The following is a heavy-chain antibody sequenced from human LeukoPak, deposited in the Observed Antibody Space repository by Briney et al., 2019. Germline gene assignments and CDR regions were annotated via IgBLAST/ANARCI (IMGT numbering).Heavy chain of an antibody. Sequence: PSETLSLTCAVYGGSFSGYYWSWIRQPPGKGLEWIGEINHSGSTNYNPSLKSRVTISVDTSKNQFSLKLSSVTAADTAVYYCARGQRYCSSTSCSFDYWGQGTLVTVSS. V-gene: IGHV4-34*01. CDR3: ARGQRYCSSTSCSFDY. D-gene: IGHD2-2*01. CDR2: INHSGST. CDR1: GGSFSGYY. J-gene: IGHJ4*02.